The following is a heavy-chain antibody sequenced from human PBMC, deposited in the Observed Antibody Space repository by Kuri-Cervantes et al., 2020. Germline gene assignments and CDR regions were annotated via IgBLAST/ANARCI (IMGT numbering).Heavy chain of an antibody. CDR1: GFSLSTSGMC. CDR3: AHIPNYDSSAQMDY. Sequence: SGPTLVKPTQTLTLTCTFSGFSLSTSGMCVSWIRQPPGKALEWLVRIDWDGDKYYSTSLKTRLTISKDTSKNQVVLTMTNMDPVDTATYYCAHIPNYDSSAQMDYWGQGTLVTVSS. D-gene: IGHD3-22*01. J-gene: IGHJ4*02. CDR2: IDWDGDK. V-gene: IGHV2-70*12.